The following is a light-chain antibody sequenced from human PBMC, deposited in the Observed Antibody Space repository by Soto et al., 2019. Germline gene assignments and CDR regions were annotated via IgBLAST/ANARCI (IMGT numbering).Light chain of an antibody. V-gene: IGKV1-39*01. CDR1: QSISSY. Sequence: DIQMTQTQSSLSASVGDRVTITCRASQSISSYLNWYQQKPGKAPKLLIYAASSLQSGVPSRFSGSGSGTDFTLTISSLQPEDFATYYCQQSYSTPRGITFGQGTRLEVK. J-gene: IGKJ5*01. CDR3: QQSYSTPRGIT. CDR2: AAS.